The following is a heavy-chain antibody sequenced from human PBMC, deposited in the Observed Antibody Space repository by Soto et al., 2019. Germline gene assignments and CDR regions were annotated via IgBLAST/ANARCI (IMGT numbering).Heavy chain of an antibody. V-gene: IGHV1-8*01. J-gene: IGHJ4*02. CDR1: GYTFTSYD. CDR2: MNPNSGNT. CDR3: ARGSYISSWYSLDY. D-gene: IGHD6-13*01. Sequence: AASVKVSCKASGYTFTSYDINWVRQATGQGLEWMGWMNPNSGNTGYAQKFQGRVTMTRNTPISTASMELRSLRSDDTAVYYCARGSYISSWYSLDYWGQGTLVTVSS.